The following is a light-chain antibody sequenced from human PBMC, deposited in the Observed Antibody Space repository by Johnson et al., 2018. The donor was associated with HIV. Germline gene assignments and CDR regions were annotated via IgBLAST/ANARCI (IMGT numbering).Light chain of an antibody. J-gene: IGLJ1*01. CDR2: ENN. Sequence: QSVLTQPPSVSAAPGQKVTISCSGSSSNIGSTSVSWYQQLPGTAPKLLIYENNKRPSGIPDRFSGSKSGTSATLAITGLQTGDEADYYCGTWHSSLSAGVFGTGTKVTVL. CDR3: GTWHSSLSAGV. V-gene: IGLV1-51*02. CDR1: SSNIGSTS.